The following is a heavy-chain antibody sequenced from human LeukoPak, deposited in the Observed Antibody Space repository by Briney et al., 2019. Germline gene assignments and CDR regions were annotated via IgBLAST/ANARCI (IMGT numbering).Heavy chain of an antibody. Sequence: GGPLTLSCAASGFTLSSYAMSWVRQAPGKGLEWVSTIIGGGDITKYADSEKGRFTIYRDDHKNTLSLQMNSLRAGDTAVYYCARDRRPWYFDLWGRGTLVTVS. CDR2: IIGGGDIT. J-gene: IGHJ2*01. CDR1: GFTLSSYA. CDR3: ARDRRPWYFDL. V-gene: IGHV3-23*01.